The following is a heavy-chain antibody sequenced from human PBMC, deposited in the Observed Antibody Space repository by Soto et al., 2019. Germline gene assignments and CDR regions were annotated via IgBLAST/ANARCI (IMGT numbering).Heavy chain of an antibody. J-gene: IGHJ6*02. CDR3: AREGGYSSSWYLGNYYYYGMDV. CDR1: GGTFSSYA. V-gene: IGHV1-69*13. CDR2: IIPIFGTA. Sequence: VKVSCKASGGTFSSYAISWVRQAPGQGLEWMGGIIPIFGTANYAQKFQGRVTITADESTSTAYMELSSLRSEDTAVYYCAREGGYSSSWYLGNYYYYGMDVWGQGTTVTVSS. D-gene: IGHD6-13*01.